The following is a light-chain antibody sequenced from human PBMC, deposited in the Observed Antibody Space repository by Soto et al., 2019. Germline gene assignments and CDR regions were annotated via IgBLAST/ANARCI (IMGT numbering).Light chain of an antibody. V-gene: IGLV1-47*01. CDR3: AAWDDSLSAVV. J-gene: IGLJ2*01. CDR1: SSNIGSNY. CDR2: RND. Sequence: VLTQPPSASGTPGQRVTISCSGSSSNIGSNYVYWYQQLPGSAPKLLIYRNDQRPSGVPDRFSGSKSGTSASLAISGLRSEDEADYYCAAWDDSLSAVVFGGGTKLTVL.